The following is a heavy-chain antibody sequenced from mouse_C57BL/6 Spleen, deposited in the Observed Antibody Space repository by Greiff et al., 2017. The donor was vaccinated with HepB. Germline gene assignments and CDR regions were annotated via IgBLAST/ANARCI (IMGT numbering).Heavy chain of an antibody. V-gene: IGHV1-78*01. Sequence: VMLVESDAELVKPGASVKISCKVSGYTFTDHTIHWMKQRPEQGLEWIGYIYPRDGSTKYNEKFKGKATLTADKSSSTAYMQLNSLTSEDSAVYFCARRSYYYGSSYGYFDYWGQGTTLTVSS. J-gene: IGHJ2*01. CDR3: ARRSYYYGSSYGYFDY. CDR1: GYTFTDHT. CDR2: IYPRDGST. D-gene: IGHD1-1*01.